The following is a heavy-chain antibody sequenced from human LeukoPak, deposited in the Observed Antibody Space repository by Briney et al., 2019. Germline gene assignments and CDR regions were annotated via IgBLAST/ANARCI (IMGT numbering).Heavy chain of an antibody. Sequence: GGSLKIPCKGSGDRFTTFWIGWVRQVPGKGLGWMGIIYLGDSHTRYSPSVQGLVTISPDQSINTAYLQWSSLKASDTAMYCCVRHRNWNYDYWGQGPLVTVPS. J-gene: IGHJ4*02. CDR2: IYLGDSHT. CDR1: GDRFTTFW. D-gene: IGHD1-1*01. CDR3: VRHRNWNYDY. V-gene: IGHV5-51*01.